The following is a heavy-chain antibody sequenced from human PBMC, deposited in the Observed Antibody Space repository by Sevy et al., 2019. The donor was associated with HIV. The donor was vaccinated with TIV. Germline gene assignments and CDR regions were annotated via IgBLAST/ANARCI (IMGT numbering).Heavy chain of an antibody. D-gene: IGHD5-12*01. V-gene: IGHV3-33*01. CDR1: GFTFSTYD. CDR2: IWYDGTNK. Sequence: GGSLRLSCAASGFTFSTYDMHWVRQAPDKGLEWVALIWYDGTNKYYADSVKGRFTISRDNSKNTLSLQMNSLRAEDTAVYYCARYRDGYNYDYWGQGTLVTVSS. CDR3: ARYRDGYNYDY. J-gene: IGHJ4*02.